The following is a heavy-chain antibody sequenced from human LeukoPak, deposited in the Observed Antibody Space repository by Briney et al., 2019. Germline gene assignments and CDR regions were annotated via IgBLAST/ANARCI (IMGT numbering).Heavy chain of an antibody. V-gene: IGHV5-51*01. Sequence: GASLQISCKGSGYIFTSYWIGWVRQLPGKGLEWMGIIYPGDSDTRYSPSFQGQVPISADKSISTAYLQWSSLKASDTAMYYCARHVAYCGGDCSNFDYWGQGTLVTVSS. CDR3: ARHVAYCGGDCSNFDY. J-gene: IGHJ4*02. CDR1: GYIFTSYW. D-gene: IGHD2-21*01. CDR2: IYPGDSDT.